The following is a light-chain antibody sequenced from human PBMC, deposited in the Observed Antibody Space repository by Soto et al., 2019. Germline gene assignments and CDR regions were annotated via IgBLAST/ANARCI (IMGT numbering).Light chain of an antibody. J-gene: IGKJ4*01. Sequence: EIVMTQSPATLSVSPGERATLSCRASQGVSSNLAWYQQKPGQAPRLLIYGASTRATGIPARFSGSGSWTEFTLTISSLQSEDFAVYYCQQYNNWPLTFGGGPKVDI. V-gene: IGKV3-15*01. CDR1: QGVSSN. CDR3: QQYNNWPLT. CDR2: GAS.